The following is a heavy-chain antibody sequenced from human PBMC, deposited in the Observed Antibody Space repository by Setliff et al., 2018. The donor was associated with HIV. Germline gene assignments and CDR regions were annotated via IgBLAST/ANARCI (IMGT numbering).Heavy chain of an antibody. CDR1: GGSISSYH. V-gene: IGHV4-4*08. Sequence: SETLSLTCAVSGGSISSYHWMWIRQPPGKGLEWIGYIYTSGGADYDPSLKSRVTISVDTSRNQFSLRLTSVTAADTAVYYCARAVGSLGSSMGIDSWGQGTLVTVSS. CDR3: ARAVGSLGSSMGIDS. J-gene: IGHJ4*02. CDR2: IYTSGGA. D-gene: IGHD3-16*01.